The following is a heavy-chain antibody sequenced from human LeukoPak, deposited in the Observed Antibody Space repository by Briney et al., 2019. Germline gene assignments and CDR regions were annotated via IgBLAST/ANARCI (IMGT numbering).Heavy chain of an antibody. J-gene: IGHJ4*02. CDR3: AKDLLRGHSYASRPGYFDY. Sequence: SETLSLTCAVYGGSFIGYYWSWIRQPPGKGLEWIGEINHFGSTNYNPSLKSRVTISIDTSKNQFSLKLSSVTAADTAVYYCAKDLLRGHSYASRPGYFDYWGQGTLVTVSS. D-gene: IGHD5-18*01. CDR2: INHFGST. V-gene: IGHV4-34*01. CDR1: GGSFIGYY.